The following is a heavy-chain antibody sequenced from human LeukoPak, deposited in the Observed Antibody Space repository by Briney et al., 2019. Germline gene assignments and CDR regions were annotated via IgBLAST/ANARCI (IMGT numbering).Heavy chain of an antibody. CDR3: ARGPRSSDWYSIDY. CDR2: IYSSGNT. CDR1: GCSISNYY. Sequence: PSETLSLSCIVSGCSISNYYWSWIRQPAGKGLEWVGRIYSSGNTNYNPSLKSRVTMSVDTSKNQFSLKLSSVTAADTAVYYCARGPRSSDWYSIDYWGQGTLVTVSS. V-gene: IGHV4-4*07. J-gene: IGHJ4*02. D-gene: IGHD6-19*01.